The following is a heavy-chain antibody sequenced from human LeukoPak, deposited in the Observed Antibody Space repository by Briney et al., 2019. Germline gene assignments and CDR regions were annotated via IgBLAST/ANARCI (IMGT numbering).Heavy chain of an antibody. J-gene: IGHJ4*02. CDR2: ISGSGGNA. Sequence: GGSLRLSCAASGFTFRSYAMSWVRQAPGKGLEWVSSISGSGGNADYADSVKGRFTISRDNSKNTLYLQMKSLRVEDTAVYYCARAGVGAIYYFDYWGQGTLVTVSS. V-gene: IGHV3-23*01. CDR3: ARAGVGAIYYFDY. D-gene: IGHD1-26*01. CDR1: GFTFRSYA.